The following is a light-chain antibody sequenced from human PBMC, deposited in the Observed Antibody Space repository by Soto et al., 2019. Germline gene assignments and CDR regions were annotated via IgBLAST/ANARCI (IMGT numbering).Light chain of an antibody. Sequence: QSVLTQPPSVSGAPGQRVTISCSGSSSNIGAGYDVNWYRQLPGTAPKLLIYGNSDRPSGVPDRFSGSKSGTSASLAITGLQAEDEADYYCQSFDSSHVVFGGGTKLTVL. J-gene: IGLJ2*01. CDR3: QSFDSSHVV. CDR1: SSNIGAGYD. CDR2: GNS. V-gene: IGLV1-40*01.